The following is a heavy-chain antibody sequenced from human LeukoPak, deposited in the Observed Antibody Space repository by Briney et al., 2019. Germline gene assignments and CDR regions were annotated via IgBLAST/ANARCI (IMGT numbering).Heavy chain of an antibody. V-gene: IGHV3-21*01. Sequence: GGSLRLSCAASGFTFSSYAMSWVRQAPGKGLEWVSSISSSSSYIYYADSVKGRFTISRDNAKNSLYLQMNSLRAEDTAVYYCARGDVDYGGRYYYGMDVWGQGTTVTVSS. D-gene: IGHD4-23*01. CDR3: ARGDVDYGGRYYYGMDV. J-gene: IGHJ6*02. CDR2: ISSSSSYI. CDR1: GFTFSSYA.